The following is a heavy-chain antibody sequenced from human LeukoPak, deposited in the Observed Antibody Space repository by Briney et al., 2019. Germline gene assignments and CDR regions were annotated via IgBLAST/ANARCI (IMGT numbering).Heavy chain of an antibody. J-gene: IGHJ4*02. CDR3: ARAETALGYDSSGH. V-gene: IGHV1-69*05. CDR1: GGTFSSYA. D-gene: IGHD3-22*01. Sequence: ASVKVSCKASGGTFSSYAISWVRQAPGQGLEWMGRIIPIFGTAHYAQKFQGRVTITTDESTSTAYMELSGLSSEDTAGYYCARAETALGYDSSGHCGQGTLVTVSS. CDR2: IIPIFGTA.